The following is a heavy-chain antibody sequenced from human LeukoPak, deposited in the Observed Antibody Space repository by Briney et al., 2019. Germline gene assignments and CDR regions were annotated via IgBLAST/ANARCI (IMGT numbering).Heavy chain of an antibody. CDR3: ARDLYDSSGYYFGH. CDR1: GFTFSDYG. V-gene: IGHV3-49*04. D-gene: IGHD3-22*01. J-gene: IGHJ4*02. Sequence: GGSLRLSCAASGFTFSDYGMHWVRQAPGKGLEWVGFIRSKAFGGTGEYASAVKGRFIISRDDSKNIAYLQMKSLKIEDTAVYYCARDLYDSSGYYFGHWGQGTLVTVSS. CDR2: IRSKAFGGTG.